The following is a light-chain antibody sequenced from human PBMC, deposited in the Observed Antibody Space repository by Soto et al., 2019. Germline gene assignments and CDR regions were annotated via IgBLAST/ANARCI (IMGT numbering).Light chain of an antibody. J-gene: IGKJ3*01. Sequence: EIVLSQSPGTLSLYQGERATLYCRTSQSVYISYLAWYQQKPGQAPRLLIYGASNRATGIPDRFSGSGSGTDFTLTISRLEPEDFAVYYCQQYGGSPLFTFGPGTKVDIK. V-gene: IGKV3-20*01. CDR1: QSVYISY. CDR2: GAS. CDR3: QQYGGSPLFT.